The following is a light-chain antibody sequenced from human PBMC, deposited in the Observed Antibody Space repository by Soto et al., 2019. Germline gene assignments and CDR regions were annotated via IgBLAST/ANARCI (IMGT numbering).Light chain of an antibody. CDR2: KAS. V-gene: IGKV1-5*03. Sequence: DIQMTQSPSTLSASVGDRVTITCRASQSISSWLAWYQQKPGKAPKLLIYKASSLESGVPSRFSGCGSGTECTLTISSLQPDDFATYSCQQYNSWWTFGQGTKLEIK. CDR1: QSISSW. CDR3: QQYNSWWT. J-gene: IGKJ2*02.